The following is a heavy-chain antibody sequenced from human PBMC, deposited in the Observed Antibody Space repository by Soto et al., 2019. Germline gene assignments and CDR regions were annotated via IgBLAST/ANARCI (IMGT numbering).Heavy chain of an antibody. CDR1: GFTFSSHG. Sequence: QVQLVESGGGVVQPGRSLRLSCAASGFTFSSHGMHWVRQAPGKGLEWVAVIWYDGSKKNYADSVKGRFTISRENSKNTLYLQMSSLRAEDTAVYYCARDFDTMIMDVWGQGTTVTVSS. CDR3: ARDFDTMIMDV. V-gene: IGHV3-33*01. D-gene: IGHD3-22*01. J-gene: IGHJ6*02. CDR2: IWYDGSKK.